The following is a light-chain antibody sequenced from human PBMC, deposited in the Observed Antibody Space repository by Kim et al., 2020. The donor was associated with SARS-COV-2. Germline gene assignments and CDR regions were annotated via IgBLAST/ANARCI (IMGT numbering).Light chain of an antibody. J-gene: IGLJ2*01. CDR2: QDS. V-gene: IGLV3-1*01. Sequence: SQCPEQTASITCSGEKLGDKKACCYKKKPGQSPVLVIYQDSKRPSGIPERFSGSNSGNTATLTISGTQAMDEADYYCQAWDSSTVVFGGGTQLTVL. CDR1: KLGDKK. CDR3: QAWDSSTVV.